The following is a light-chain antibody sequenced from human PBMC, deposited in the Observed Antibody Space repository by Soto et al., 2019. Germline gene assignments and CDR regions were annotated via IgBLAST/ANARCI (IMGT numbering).Light chain of an antibody. Sequence: EIAMTQPPATLSVSPGGRATLTCRASQSISDTLAWYQQKPGQAPRLLIYGASKRATGFPARFSGSGSGTDFTLTISRLEPEDFATYYCQQYYSYPRTFGQGTKVDI. V-gene: IGKV3-15*01. CDR2: GAS. CDR3: QQYYSYPRT. J-gene: IGKJ1*01. CDR1: QSISDT.